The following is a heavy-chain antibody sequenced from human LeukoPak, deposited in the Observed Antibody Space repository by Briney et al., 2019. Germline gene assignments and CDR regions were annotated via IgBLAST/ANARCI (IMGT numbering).Heavy chain of an antibody. CDR3: ATIEAVRFHY. J-gene: IGHJ4*02. CDR2: LKQDGSEI. D-gene: IGHD4-17*01. V-gene: IGHV3-7*01. Sequence: TGGSLRLSCAASDFTFSNYWMSWVRQAPGKGLEWVGNLKQDGSEIYYLDSVKGRFTISRDNAKKSLYLQMNSLRAEDTAVYYCATIEAVRFHYWGQGTLVTVSS. CDR1: DFTFSNYW.